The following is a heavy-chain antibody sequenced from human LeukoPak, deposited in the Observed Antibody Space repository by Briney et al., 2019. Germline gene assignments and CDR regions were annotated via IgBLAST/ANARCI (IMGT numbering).Heavy chain of an antibody. V-gene: IGHV1-18*01. Sequence: ASVKVSCTASGYTFTSYGISWVRQAPGQGLEWMGWISAYNGNTNYAQKLQGRVTMTTDTSTSTAYMELRSLRSDDTAVYYCARELSGYGDYDAFDIWGQGTMVTVSS. D-gene: IGHD4-17*01. CDR1: GYTFTSYG. J-gene: IGHJ3*02. CDR3: ARELSGYGDYDAFDI. CDR2: ISAYNGNT.